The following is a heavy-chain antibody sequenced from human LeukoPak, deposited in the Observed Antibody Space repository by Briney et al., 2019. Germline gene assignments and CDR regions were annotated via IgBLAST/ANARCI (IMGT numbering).Heavy chain of an antibody. CDR3: AKDWGEYFDYVWGSFTSFDS. D-gene: IGHD3-16*01. CDR2: ISGSGHRT. V-gene: IGHV3-23*01. Sequence: PGGSLRLSCAASGFTFSSYGVSWVRQAPGKGREWVSGISGSGHRTYYADSVKGRFTISRDNSKSTLYLQMNSLRAEDTAVYYCAKDWGEYFDYVWGSFTSFDSWGQGTLVTVSS. J-gene: IGHJ4*02. CDR1: GFTFSSYG.